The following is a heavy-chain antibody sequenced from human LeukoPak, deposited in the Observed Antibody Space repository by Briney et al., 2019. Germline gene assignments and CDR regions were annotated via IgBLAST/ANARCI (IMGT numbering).Heavy chain of an antibody. J-gene: IGHJ4*02. V-gene: IGHV1-18*01. CDR2: ISAYNGNT. D-gene: IGHD4-23*01. CDR1: GYTLSTYG. Sequence: ASVKVSCKASGYTLSTYGISWVRQAPGQGLEWMGWISAYNGNTNHAQKFQGRVTMTTDTSTSTAYMELRSLRSDDTAVYYCERDDRDYGGNEYYFDYWGQGTLVTVSS. CDR3: ERDDRDYGGNEYYFDY.